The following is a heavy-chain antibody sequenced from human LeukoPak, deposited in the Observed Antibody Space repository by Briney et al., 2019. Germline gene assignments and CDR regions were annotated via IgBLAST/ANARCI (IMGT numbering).Heavy chain of an antibody. Sequence: SGPTLVKPTQTLTLTCTFSGFSLTTTAVGVAWIRQPPGKALEWLALIYWDDDKCYSPSLKSRLTITKDTSKSQVVLTMTNMDPVDTATYYCAHSPYGSGYPGGFDIWGQGTMVTVSS. D-gene: IGHD3-10*01. J-gene: IGHJ3*02. V-gene: IGHV2-5*02. CDR2: IYWDDDK. CDR1: GFSLTTTAVG. CDR3: AHSPYGSGYPGGFDI.